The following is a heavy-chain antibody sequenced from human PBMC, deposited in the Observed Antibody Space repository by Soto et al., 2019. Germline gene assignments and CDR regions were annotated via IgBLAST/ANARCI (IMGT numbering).Heavy chain of an antibody. CDR1: GFTFSSYS. J-gene: IGHJ4*02. Sequence: GGSLRLSCAASGFTFSSYSMNWVRQAPGKGLEWVSSISSSSSYIYYADSVKGRFTISRDNAKNSLYLQMNSLRAEDTAVYYCARDRLAATIYPFDYWGQGTLVTVSS. D-gene: IGHD5-12*01. V-gene: IGHV3-21*01. CDR2: ISSSSSYI. CDR3: ARDRLAATIYPFDY.